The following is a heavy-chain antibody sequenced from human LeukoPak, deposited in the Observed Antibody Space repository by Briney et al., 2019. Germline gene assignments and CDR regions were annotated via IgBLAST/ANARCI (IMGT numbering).Heavy chain of an antibody. Sequence: GASVKVSCKASGGTFSSYAISWVRQAPGQGLEWMGGIIPIFGTANYAQKFQGRVTITADKSTSTAYMELSSLRSEDTAVYYCARDKKPYDILTGYYDYWGQGTLVTVSS. V-gene: IGHV1-69*06. CDR2: IIPIFGTA. J-gene: IGHJ4*02. CDR1: GGTFSSYA. CDR3: ARDKKPYDILTGYYDY. D-gene: IGHD3-9*01.